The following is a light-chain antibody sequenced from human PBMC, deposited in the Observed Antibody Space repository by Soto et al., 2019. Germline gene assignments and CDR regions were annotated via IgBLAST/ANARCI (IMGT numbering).Light chain of an antibody. CDR2: GNS. Sequence: QSVLTQPPSVSGAPGQTVTMSCTGSSSNVGAGYDVHWYQQLPGTAPKLLIYGNSNRPSGVPDRFSGSKSGTSASLAIAGLQAEDEADYYCQSYHSGLSGLYVFGTGTKLTVL. J-gene: IGLJ1*01. CDR3: QSYHSGLSGLYV. CDR1: SSNVGAGYD. V-gene: IGLV1-40*01.